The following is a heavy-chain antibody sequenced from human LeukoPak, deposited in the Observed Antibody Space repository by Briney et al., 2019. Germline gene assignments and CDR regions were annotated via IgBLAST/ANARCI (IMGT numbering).Heavy chain of an antibody. D-gene: IGHD2-15*01. CDR3: TSIEYRCIHCYSAYPDH. V-gene: IGHV3-43D*04. CDR2: ITQDGGST. CDR1: GPTFDDHP. J-gene: IGHJ5*02. Sequence: GDSLQHSCAPSGPTFDDHPMHWVPQPPGKGPEWVSHITQDGGSTYYTDSVKGRFNIARDNSKNSLHLQMNTLRADDTAINYRTSIEYRCIHCYSAYPDHWGQGTLLPLYS.